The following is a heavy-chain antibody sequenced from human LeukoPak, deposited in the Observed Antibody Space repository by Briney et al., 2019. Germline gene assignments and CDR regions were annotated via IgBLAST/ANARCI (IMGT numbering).Heavy chain of an antibody. CDR1: GFTFSNAW. J-gene: IGHJ3*02. V-gene: IGHV3-15*01. CDR3: TTGNDYVWGSYRENGAFDI. CDR2: IKSKTDGGTT. D-gene: IGHD3-16*02. Sequence: PGGSLRLSCAASGFTFSNAWMSWVRQAPGKGLEWVGRIKSKTDGGTTDYAAPVKGRFTISRDVLKNTLYLQMNSMKTEDTAVYYCTTGNDYVWGSYRENGAFDIWGQGTMVTVSS.